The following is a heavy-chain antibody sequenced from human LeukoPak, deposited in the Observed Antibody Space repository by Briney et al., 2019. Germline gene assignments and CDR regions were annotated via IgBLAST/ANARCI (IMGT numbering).Heavy chain of an antibody. Sequence: LAGGSLRLSCAASGFTFSSYAMHWVRQAPGKGLEWVAVISYDGSNKYYADSVKGRFTISRDDSNNTFHLQMNSVRVEDTAVYYCARDLTTWEPSLVSGYWGQGTLVTVSS. CDR2: ISYDGSNK. V-gene: IGHV3-30-3*01. CDR3: ARDLTTWEPSLVSGY. J-gene: IGHJ4*02. D-gene: IGHD1-26*01. CDR1: GFTFSSYA.